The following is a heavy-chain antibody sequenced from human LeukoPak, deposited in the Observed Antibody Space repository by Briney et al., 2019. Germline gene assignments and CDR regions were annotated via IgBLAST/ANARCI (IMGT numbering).Heavy chain of an antibody. CDR2: IYHSGST. J-gene: IGHJ4*02. D-gene: IGHD1-26*01. CDR3: ARHFVRSGSYWADY. CDR1: GYSISSGYY. V-gene: IGHV4-38-2*01. Sequence: SETLSLTCAVSGYSISSGYYWGWIRPPPGKGLEWIGIIYHSGSTYYNPSLKSRVTISVDTSKNQFSLRVTSVTAADTAVYYCARHFVRSGSYWADYWGQGTLVTVSS.